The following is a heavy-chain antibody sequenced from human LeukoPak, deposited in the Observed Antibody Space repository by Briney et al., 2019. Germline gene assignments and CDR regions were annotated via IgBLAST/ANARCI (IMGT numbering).Heavy chain of an antibody. V-gene: IGHV3-30*02. J-gene: IGHJ4*02. Sequence: GGSLRLSCAASGFTFSSYGMHWVRQAPGKGLEWVAFIRYDGSNKYYADSVKGRFTISRDNSKNTLYLQMNSLRAEDTAVYYCAKGQGDLGYCTNGVCYYDYWGQGTLVTVSS. D-gene: IGHD2-8*01. CDR3: AKGQGDLGYCTNGVCYYDY. CDR2: IRYDGSNK. CDR1: GFTFSSYG.